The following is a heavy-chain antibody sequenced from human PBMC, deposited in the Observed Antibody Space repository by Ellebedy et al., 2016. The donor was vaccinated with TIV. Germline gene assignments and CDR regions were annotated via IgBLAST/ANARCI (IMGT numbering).Heavy chain of an antibody. CDR2: ASYDGNTK. D-gene: IGHD6-19*01. CDR3: PYSSGWYKFDD. Sequence: PGGSLRLSCAASGFTFSHYAMHWVRQAPGTGLEWVAEASYDGNTKYYTDSVKGRFTISRDNSKNTLYLQMNSLRAEDTAVYYCPYSSGWYKFDDWGQGTLVTVSS. V-gene: IGHV3-30*04. J-gene: IGHJ4*02. CDR1: GFTFSHYA.